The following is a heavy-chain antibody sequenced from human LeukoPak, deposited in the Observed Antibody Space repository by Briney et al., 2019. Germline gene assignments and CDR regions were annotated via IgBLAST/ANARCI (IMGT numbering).Heavy chain of an antibody. D-gene: IGHD2-8*02. CDR2: ISSSSSYI. J-gene: IGHJ3*02. CDR3: ARQNWWAFDI. CDR1: GFTFSSYA. Sequence: NPGGSLRLSCATSGFTFSSYAMSWVRQAPGKGLEWVSCISSSSSYIYYADSVKGRFTISRDNAKNSLYLQMNSLRAEDTAVYYCARQNWWAFDIWGQGTMVTVSS. V-gene: IGHV3-21*01.